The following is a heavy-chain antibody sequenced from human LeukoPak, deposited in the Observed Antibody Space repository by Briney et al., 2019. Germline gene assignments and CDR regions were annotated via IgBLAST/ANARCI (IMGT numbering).Heavy chain of an antibody. CDR2: ISSSSYI. CDR1: GFTFSSYI. J-gene: IGHJ1*01. V-gene: IGHV3-21*01. D-gene: IGHD2-2*01. Sequence: GGSLRLSCAASGFTFSSYIMNWVGQAPGKGLEWVSSISSSSYIYYADSVKGRFTISRDNAKNSLYLQMNSLRAEDTAVYYCARAYCSSTSCPFQHWGQGTLVTVSS. CDR3: ARAYCSSTSCPFQH.